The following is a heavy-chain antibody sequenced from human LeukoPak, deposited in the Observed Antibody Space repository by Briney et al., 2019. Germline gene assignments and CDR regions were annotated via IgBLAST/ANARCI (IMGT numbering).Heavy chain of an antibody. J-gene: IGHJ4*02. CDR2: ISTYNGNT. CDR3: ARGMGATTFADFDF. Sequence: ASVKVSCKASDYTFTNYGVSWVRQAPGQGLEWVGWISTYNGNTNYAQKLQDRVTMTTDTSTTTAYMELGSLRSDDTAVYYCARGMGATTFADFDFWGQGTLVTVSS. CDR1: DYTFTNYG. D-gene: IGHD1-26*01. V-gene: IGHV1-18*01.